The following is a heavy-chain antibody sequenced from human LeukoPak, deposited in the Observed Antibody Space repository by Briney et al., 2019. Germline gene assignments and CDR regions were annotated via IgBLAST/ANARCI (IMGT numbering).Heavy chain of an antibody. CDR2: ISSSSSTI. Sequence: PGGSLRLSCAASGFTFSSYSMNWVRQAPGKGLEWVSYISSSSSTIYYADSVKGRFTISRDNAKNSLYLQMNSLRAEDTAVYYCARGGYSYDLDYWGQETLVTVSS. D-gene: IGHD5-18*01. CDR3: ARGGYSYDLDY. V-gene: IGHV3-48*01. J-gene: IGHJ4*02. CDR1: GFTFSSYS.